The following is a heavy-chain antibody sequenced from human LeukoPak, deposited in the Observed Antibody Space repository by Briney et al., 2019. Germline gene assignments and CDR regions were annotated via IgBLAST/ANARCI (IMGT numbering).Heavy chain of an antibody. J-gene: IGHJ4*02. V-gene: IGHV3-15*01. CDR3: TTGVGTENSYVYE. CDR2: IRTRTDGGTT. D-gene: IGHD3-16*01. CDR1: GFTFSNAW. Sequence: RGSLRLSCAASGFTFSNAWMTWVRQAPGKGLEWVGHIRTRTDGGTTDYAAPVTGRFTISRDDSENTMYLQMNSLKTEYTAVYFCTTGVGTENSYVYEWGQGTLVTVSS.